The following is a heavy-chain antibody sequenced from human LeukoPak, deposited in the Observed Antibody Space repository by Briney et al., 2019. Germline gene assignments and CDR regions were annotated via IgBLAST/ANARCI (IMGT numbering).Heavy chain of an antibody. Sequence: ASVKVSCKASGYTFTSYAISWVRQAPGQGLEWMGGIIPIFGTANYAQKFQGRVTITADESTSTAYMELSSLRSEDTAVYYCARCPRGGFGELPTGAGFDPWGQGTLVTVFS. CDR1: GYTFTSYA. D-gene: IGHD3-10*01. V-gene: IGHV1-69*13. CDR3: ARCPRGGFGELPTGAGFDP. J-gene: IGHJ5*02. CDR2: IIPIFGTA.